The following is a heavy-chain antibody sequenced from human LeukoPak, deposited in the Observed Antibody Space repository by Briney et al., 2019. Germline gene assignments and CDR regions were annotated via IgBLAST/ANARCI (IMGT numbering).Heavy chain of an antibody. CDR2: ITWNGGDI. CDR3: TRDISGGYFNWFDP. D-gene: IGHD2-15*01. J-gene: IGHJ5*02. Sequence: PGGSLRLSCAASGFRFADYAMHWVRQAPGKGLEWVSGITWNGGDIGYAESVKGRFTISRDNAKNSLHLQMNSLTSDDTALCYCTRDISGGYFNWFDPWGQGTLVFVSS. V-gene: IGHV3-9*01. CDR1: GFRFADYA.